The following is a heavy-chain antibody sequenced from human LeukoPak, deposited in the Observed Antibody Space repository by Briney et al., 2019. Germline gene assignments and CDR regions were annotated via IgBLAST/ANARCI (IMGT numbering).Heavy chain of an antibody. J-gene: IGHJ4*02. CDR1: GFTFSSYS. CDR2: ISSSSSYI. CDR3: ANNYYDLWSGYCAY. Sequence: PGGSLRLSCAASGFTFSSYSMNWVRQAPGKGLEWVSSISSSSSYIYYADSVKGRFTISRDNAKNSLYLQMNSLRAEDTAVYYCANNYYDLWSGYCAYWGQGTLVTVSS. D-gene: IGHD3-3*01. V-gene: IGHV3-21*01.